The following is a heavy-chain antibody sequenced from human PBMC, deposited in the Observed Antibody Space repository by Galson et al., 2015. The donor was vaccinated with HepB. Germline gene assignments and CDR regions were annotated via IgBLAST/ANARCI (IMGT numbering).Heavy chain of an antibody. CDR3: ARQSREYSSGWYLGSFNYMDV. D-gene: IGHD6-19*01. Sequence: SETLSLTCTVSGGSINYYYWSWIRQSPGRGLEWIGYISDSGNTNYHPSSKSLVTISLDTSKNQFSLRLNSVTAADTAVYYCARQSREYSSGWYLGSFNYMDVWGKGSTVTVSS. CDR2: ISDSGNT. CDR1: GGSINYYY. V-gene: IGHV4-59*01. J-gene: IGHJ6*03.